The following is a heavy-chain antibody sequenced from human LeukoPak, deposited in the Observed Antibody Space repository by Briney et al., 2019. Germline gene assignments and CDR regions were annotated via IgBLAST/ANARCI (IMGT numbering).Heavy chain of an antibody. CDR1: GFTFSSYA. CDR2: ISGSGGST. CDR3: ARDGGPTMVRGVIGNYGMDV. V-gene: IGHV3-23*01. J-gene: IGHJ6*02. Sequence: GGSLRLSCAASGFTFSSYAMSWVRQAPGKGLEWVSAISGSGGSTYYADSVKGRFTISRDNSKNTLYLQMNSLRAEDTAVYYCARDGGPTMVRGVIGNYGMDVWGQGTTVIVSS. D-gene: IGHD3-10*01.